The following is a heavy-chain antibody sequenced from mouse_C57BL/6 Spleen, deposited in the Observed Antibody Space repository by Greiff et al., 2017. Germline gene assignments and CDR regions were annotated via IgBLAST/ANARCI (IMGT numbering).Heavy chain of an antibody. V-gene: IGHV1-61*01. CDR2: IYPSDSET. J-gene: IGHJ2*01. CDR1: GYTFTSYW. CDR3: ARHDYDYYFDY. Sequence: QVQLQQSGAELVRPGSSVKLSCKASGYTFTSYWMDWVKQRPGQGLEWIGNIYPSDSETHYNQKFKDKATLTVDKSSSTAYMQLSSLTSEDSAVYYCARHDYDYYFDYWGQGTTLTVSS. D-gene: IGHD2-4*01.